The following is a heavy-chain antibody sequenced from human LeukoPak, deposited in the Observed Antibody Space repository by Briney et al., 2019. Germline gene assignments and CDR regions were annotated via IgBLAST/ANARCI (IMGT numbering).Heavy chain of an antibody. CDR3: ARSRVGYCTGGVCPWYFDL. CDR1: GGSISSYY. D-gene: IGHD2-8*02. J-gene: IGHJ2*01. V-gene: IGHV4-4*07. CDR2: IYTSGST. Sequence: PSETLSLTCTVSGGSISSYYWSWIRQPAGKGLEWIGRIYTSGSTNYNPSLKSRVTMSVDTSKNQFSLKLSSVTAADTAVYYCARSRVGYCTGGVCPWYFDLWRRGTLVTVSS.